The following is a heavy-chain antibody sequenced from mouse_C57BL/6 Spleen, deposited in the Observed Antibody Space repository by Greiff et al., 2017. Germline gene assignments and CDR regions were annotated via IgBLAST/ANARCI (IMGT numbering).Heavy chain of an antibody. J-gene: IGHJ3*01. CDR1: GYTFTSYW. D-gene: IGHD1-1*01. CDR3: ARGGTTVVAPAY. CDR2: IDPSDSYT. Sequence: QVQLQQSGPELVRPGTSVKLSCKASGYTFTSYWMHWVKQRHGQGLEWIGVIDPSDSYTNYNQKVKGKATLTVDTSSSTADMQLSSLTSEDSAVYACARGGTTVVAPAYWGQGTLVTVSA. V-gene: IGHV1-59*01.